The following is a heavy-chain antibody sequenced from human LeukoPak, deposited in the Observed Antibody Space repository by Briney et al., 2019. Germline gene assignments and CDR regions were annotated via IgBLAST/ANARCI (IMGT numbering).Heavy chain of an antibody. CDR3: ARGWYYDSSGYYYVGGDY. J-gene: IGHJ4*02. CDR1: GYTFTSYD. V-gene: IGHV1-8*01. CDR2: MNPNSGNT. Sequence: ASVKVSCKASGYTFTSYDINWVRQATGQGLEWMGWMNPNSGNTGYAQKFQGRVTMTRNTSISTAYMELSSLRSEDTAVYYCARGWYYDSSGYYYVGGDYWGQGTLVTVS. D-gene: IGHD3-22*01.